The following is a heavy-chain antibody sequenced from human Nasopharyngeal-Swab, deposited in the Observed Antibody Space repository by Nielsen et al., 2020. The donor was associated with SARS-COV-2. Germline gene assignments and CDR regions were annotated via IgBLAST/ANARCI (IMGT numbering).Heavy chain of an antibody. D-gene: IGHD4-17*01. CDR3: ARSYYGAYYYGMDV. CDR1: GFTFSSYG. Sequence: LSLTCAASGFTFSSYGMHWVRQAPGKGLEWVAVIWYDGSNKYYADSVKGRFTISRGNSKNTLYLQMNSLRAEDTAVYYCARSYYGAYYYGMDVWGQGTTVTVSS. J-gene: IGHJ6*02. CDR2: IWYDGSNK. V-gene: IGHV3-33*01.